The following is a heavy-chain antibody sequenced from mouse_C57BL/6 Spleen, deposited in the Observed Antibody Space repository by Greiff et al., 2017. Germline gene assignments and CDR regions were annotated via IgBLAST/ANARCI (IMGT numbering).Heavy chain of an antibody. V-gene: IGHV1-69*01. Sequence: QVQLQQSGAELVMPGASVKLSCKASGYTFTSYWMHWVKQRPGQGLEWIGEIDPSDSYTNYNQKFKGKSTLTVDKSSSTAYMQLSSLTSEDSAVYYCERYYYYGSSYDWYFDVWGTGTTVTVSS. CDR3: ERYYYYGSSYDWYFDV. CDR2: IDPSDSYT. J-gene: IGHJ1*03. D-gene: IGHD1-1*01. CDR1: GYTFTSYW.